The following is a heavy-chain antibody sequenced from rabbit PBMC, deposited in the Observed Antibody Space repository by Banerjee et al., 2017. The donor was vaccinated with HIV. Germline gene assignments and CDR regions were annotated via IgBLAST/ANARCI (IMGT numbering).Heavy chain of an antibody. Sequence: QEQLVESGGGLVQPEGSLTLTCKASGFTLSSYWMWWVRQAPGKGLEWIACIGAGSSGTTYYASWAKGRFTISKTSSTTVTLQMTSLTAADTATYFCAREAPYVSGSGHYIVLWGPGTLVTVS. CDR1: GFTLSSYW. D-gene: IGHD1-1*01. CDR3: AREAPYVSGSGHYIVL. V-gene: IGHV1S45*01. CDR2: IGAGSSGTT. J-gene: IGHJ4*01.